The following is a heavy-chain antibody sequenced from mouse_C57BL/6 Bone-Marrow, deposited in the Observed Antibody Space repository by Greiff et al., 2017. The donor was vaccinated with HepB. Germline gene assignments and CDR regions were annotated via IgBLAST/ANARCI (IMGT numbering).Heavy chain of an antibody. CDR2: IDPSDSYT. V-gene: IGHV1-69*01. CDR3: ARQAHPSMDY. CDR1: GYTFTSYW. J-gene: IGHJ4*01. Sequence: QVQLQQPGAELVMPGASVKLSCKASGYTFTSYWMHWVKQRPGQGLEWIGEIDPSDSYTNYNQKFKGKSTLTVDKSSSTAYMQLSSLTSEDSAVYYCARQAHPSMDYWGQGTSVTVSS.